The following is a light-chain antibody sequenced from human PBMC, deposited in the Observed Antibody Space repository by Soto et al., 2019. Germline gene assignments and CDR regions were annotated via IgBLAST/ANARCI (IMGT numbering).Light chain of an antibody. V-gene: IGLV3-1*01. Sequence: SYELTQPPSVSVSPGQTASISCYGATLRSRYIAWFQQRPGQSPLVVIFQDSKRPSGIPARFCGSYSGNTATLTITETQNLDEADYFCQTWDGNTVVFGGGTKLTVL. CDR2: QDS. CDR1: TLRSRY. CDR3: QTWDGNTVV. J-gene: IGLJ2*01.